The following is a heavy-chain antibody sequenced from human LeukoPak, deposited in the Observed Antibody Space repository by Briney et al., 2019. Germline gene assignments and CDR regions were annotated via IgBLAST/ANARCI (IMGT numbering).Heavy chain of an antibody. CDR1: GFTFDDYA. J-gene: IGHJ4*02. CDR3: AKSSLSMVRGVPYFDY. V-gene: IGHV3-9*01. Sequence: PGGSLRLSCAASGFTFDDYAMHWVRQAPGKGLEWVSGISWNSGSIGYADSVKGRFTISRDNAKNSLYLQMNSLRAEDTALYYCAKSSLSMVRGVPYFDYWGQGTLVTVSS. D-gene: IGHD3-10*01. CDR2: ISWNSGSI.